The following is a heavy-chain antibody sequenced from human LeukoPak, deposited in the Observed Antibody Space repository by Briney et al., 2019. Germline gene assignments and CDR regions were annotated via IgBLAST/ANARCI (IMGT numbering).Heavy chain of an antibody. V-gene: IGHV4-34*01. J-gene: IGHJ6*04. CDR3: ARGGRSSGSYYRTLYYYYGMDV. Sequence: SETLSLTCAVYGGSFSGYYWSWIRQPPGKGLEWIGEINHSGSTNYNPSLKSRVTISVDTSKNQFSLKLSSVTAADTAVYYCARGGRSSGSYYRTLYYYYGMDVWGKGTTVTVSS. CDR1: GGSFSGYY. CDR2: INHSGST. D-gene: IGHD3-10*01.